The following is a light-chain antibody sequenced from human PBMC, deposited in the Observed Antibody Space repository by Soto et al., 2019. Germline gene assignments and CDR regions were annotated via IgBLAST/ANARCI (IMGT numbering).Light chain of an antibody. CDR3: SSYAGNTYVI. Sequence: QSALTQPASVSGSPGQSITISCTGTSSDVGGYNYVSWYQQHPGKAPKLMIFEVSKRPSGVPDRFTGSKSGNTASLTVSGLQAADEADYYCSSYAGNTYVIFGGGTKLTVL. J-gene: IGLJ2*01. V-gene: IGLV2-8*01. CDR1: SSDVGGYNY. CDR2: EVS.